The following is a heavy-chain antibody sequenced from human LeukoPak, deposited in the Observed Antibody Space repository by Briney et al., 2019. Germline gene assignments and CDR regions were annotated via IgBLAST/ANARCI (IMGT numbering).Heavy chain of an antibody. D-gene: IGHD6-13*01. J-gene: IGHJ4*02. CDR2: IYHSGST. CDR1: GYSISSGYY. Sequence: PSETLSLTCAVSGYSISSGYYWGWIRQPPGKGLEWIGSIYHSGSTYYNPSLKSRVTISVDTSKNQFSLRLSSVTAADTAVYYCARVLGGEQLFDYWGQGTLVTVSS. V-gene: IGHV4-38-2*01. CDR3: ARVLGGEQLFDY.